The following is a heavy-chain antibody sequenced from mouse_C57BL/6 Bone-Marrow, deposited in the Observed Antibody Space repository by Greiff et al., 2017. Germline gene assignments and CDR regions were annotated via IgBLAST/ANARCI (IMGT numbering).Heavy chain of an antibody. CDR3: ARHYGFAF. V-gene: IGHV1-81*01. J-gene: IGHJ3*01. CDR1: GYPFTSYG. Sequence: QVHVKQSGAELARPGASVKLSCKASGYPFTSYGISWVKQRTGQGLEWIGEIYPRSGNTYYNEKFKGKATLTADKSSSTAYMELRSLTSEDSAVYFCARHYGFAFWGQGTLVTVSA. CDR2: IYPRSGNT. D-gene: IGHD1-1*01.